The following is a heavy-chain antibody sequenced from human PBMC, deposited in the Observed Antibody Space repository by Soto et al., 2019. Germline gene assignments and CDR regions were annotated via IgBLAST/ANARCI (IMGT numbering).Heavy chain of an antibody. V-gene: IGHV3-48*03. CDR3: AREGRVGGIDY. Sequence: GGSLRLSCAASGFTFSIHEMNWVRQAPGKGLEWVSYISSICVATYYADSVKGRFTISRDNAKNSLYLQTNSLRAEDTAVYYCAREGRVGGIDYWGQGTPVTVSS. D-gene: IGHD6-19*01. CDR2: ISSICVAT. J-gene: IGHJ4*02. CDR1: GFTFSIHE.